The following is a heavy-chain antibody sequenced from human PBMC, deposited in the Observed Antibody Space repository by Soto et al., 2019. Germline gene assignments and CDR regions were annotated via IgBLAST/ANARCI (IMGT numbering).Heavy chain of an antibody. D-gene: IGHD4-17*01. CDR3: AKDRYGDYGGIDY. V-gene: IGHV3-23*01. CDR1: GFTFSSFA. Sequence: GGSLRLSCAASGFTFSSFAMSWVRQAPGKGLEWVSVISDSGGSTYYADSVRGRFTISRDTSKNTLFLQMNSLRAEDTAVYYCAKDRYGDYGGIDYWGQGTMVTVSS. J-gene: IGHJ4*02. CDR2: ISDSGGST.